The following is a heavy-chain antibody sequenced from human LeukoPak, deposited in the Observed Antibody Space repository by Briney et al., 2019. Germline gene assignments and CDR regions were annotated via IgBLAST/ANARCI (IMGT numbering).Heavy chain of an antibody. V-gene: IGHV4-39*01. J-gene: IGHJ4*02. CDR3: ARHAGYSSSWYRGDYFDY. CDR1: GGSISSSSYY. D-gene: IGHD6-13*01. Sequence: SETLSLTCTVSGGSISSSSYYWGWIRQPPGKGLEWIGSIYYSGSTYYNPSLKSRVTISVDTSKNQFSLKLSSVTAADTAVYYCARHAGYSSSWYRGDYFDYWGQGTLVTVSS. CDR2: IYYSGST.